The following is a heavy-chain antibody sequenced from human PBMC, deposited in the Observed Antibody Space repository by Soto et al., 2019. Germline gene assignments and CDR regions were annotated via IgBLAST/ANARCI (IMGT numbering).Heavy chain of an antibody. D-gene: IGHD5-18*01. CDR2: IYYSGST. CDR1: GGSISSGGYY. CDR3: ASARSLSVDTTMVYGY. J-gene: IGHJ4*02. Sequence: QVQLQESGPGLVKPSQTLSLTCTVSGGSISSGGYYWSWIRQHPGKGLEWIGYIYYSGSTYYNPSLKSRVIISVDTSKNQFSLKLSSVTAADTAVYYWASARSLSVDTTMVYGYCGQGTLVTVSS. V-gene: IGHV4-31*03.